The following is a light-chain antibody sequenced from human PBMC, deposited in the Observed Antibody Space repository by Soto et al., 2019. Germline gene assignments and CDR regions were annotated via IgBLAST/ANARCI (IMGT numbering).Light chain of an antibody. CDR2: AAS. J-gene: IGKJ1*01. Sequence: DIQMTQSPSSLSASVGDRVTITCRASQSTSNYLSWYQQIPGKAPKLLIYAASTLRSGVSSRFSGSGSGTDFTLTISSLQPEDFATYYCQQSYSTPWTFGQGTKVEIK. CDR3: QQSYSTPWT. V-gene: IGKV1-39*01. CDR1: QSTSNY.